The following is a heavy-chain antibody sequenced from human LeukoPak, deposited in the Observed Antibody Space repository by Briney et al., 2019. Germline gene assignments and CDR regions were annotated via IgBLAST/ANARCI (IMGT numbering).Heavy chain of an antibody. J-gene: IGHJ4*02. Sequence: PGGSLRLSCAASGFPFSSYAMSWVRQAPGKGLEWVSAIRGSGGSTYYADSVNGRFTISRDNYKNKLYLQMNSLRAEDTAVYYCAKFSGGSCCNFDYWGQGTLVTVSS. CDR2: IRGSGGST. D-gene: IGHD2-15*01. CDR1: GFPFSSYA. V-gene: IGHV3-23*01. CDR3: AKFSGGSCCNFDY.